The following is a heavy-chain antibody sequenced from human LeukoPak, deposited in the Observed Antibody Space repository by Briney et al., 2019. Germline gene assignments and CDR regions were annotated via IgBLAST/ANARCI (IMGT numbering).Heavy chain of an antibody. Sequence: SETLSLTCNVSGGSISSYYWSWIRQPAGKGLEWIGRIYTSGSTNYNPSLKSRVTMSVDTSKNQFSLKLRSVTAADTAVYYCARGYNWGSPTRNFYYLDVWGKGTTVTVSS. V-gene: IGHV4-4*07. CDR1: GGSISSYY. D-gene: IGHD7-27*01. J-gene: IGHJ6*03. CDR3: ARGYNWGSPTRNFYYLDV. CDR2: IYTSGST.